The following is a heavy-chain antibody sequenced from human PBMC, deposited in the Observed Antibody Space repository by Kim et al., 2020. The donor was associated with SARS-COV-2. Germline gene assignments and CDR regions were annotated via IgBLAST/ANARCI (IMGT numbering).Heavy chain of an antibody. D-gene: IGHD5-12*01. CDR3: ARDGVDIVATITWYFDY. J-gene: IGHJ4*01. Sequence: GGTLRLSCAASGFTFSSYGMHWVRQAPGQGLEWVGVIWYDGSNKYYADSVKGRFTISRDNSKNTRYLQMNSLRAEDTAVYYCARDGVDIVATITWYFDYWGQGTLVTVSS. CDR2: IWYDGSNK. V-gene: IGHV3-33*01. CDR1: GFTFSSYG.